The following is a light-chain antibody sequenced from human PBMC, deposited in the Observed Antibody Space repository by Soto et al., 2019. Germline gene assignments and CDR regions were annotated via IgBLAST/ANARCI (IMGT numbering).Light chain of an antibody. CDR1: QSVSTY. Sequence: EIVLTQSPATLSLSPGERATLSCRASQSVSTYLAWYQQKPGQTPRLLIYDASNRATGIPVRFSGSESVTDFTLTISSLEPEDFAVNYCQQRRKLPLTFGGVTKVEMK. CDR2: DAS. V-gene: IGKV3-11*01. CDR3: QQRRKLPLT. J-gene: IGKJ4*01.